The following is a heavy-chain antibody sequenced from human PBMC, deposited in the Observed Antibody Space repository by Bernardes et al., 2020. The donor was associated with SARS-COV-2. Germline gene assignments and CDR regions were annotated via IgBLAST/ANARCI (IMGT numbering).Heavy chain of an antibody. J-gene: IGHJ6*02. CDR3: ASFEAVPIPTFGELNGGDYYYYGMDV. Sequence: ASVKVSCKASGYTFTGYYMHWVRQAPGQGLEWMGWINPNSGGTNYAQKFQGRVTMTRDTSISTAYMELSRLRSDDTAVYYCASFEAVPIPTFGELNGGDYYYYGMDVWGQGTTVTVSS. V-gene: IGHV1-2*02. CDR1: GYTFTGYY. D-gene: IGHD3-10*02. CDR2: INPNSGGT.